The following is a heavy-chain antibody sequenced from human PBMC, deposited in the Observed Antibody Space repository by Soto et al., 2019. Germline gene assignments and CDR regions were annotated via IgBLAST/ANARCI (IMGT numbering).Heavy chain of an antibody. Sequence: AASVKVSCKASGYTLTGYYMHWVRQAPGQGLEWMGWINPDSGGTNYAQKFQGRVTMTRDTSISTAYMELSRLRSDDTAVYYCARTIWVEAFDIWGQGTMVTVSS. CDR3: ARTIWVEAFDI. J-gene: IGHJ3*02. D-gene: IGHD3-9*01. V-gene: IGHV1-2*02. CDR1: GYTLTGYY. CDR2: INPDSGGT.